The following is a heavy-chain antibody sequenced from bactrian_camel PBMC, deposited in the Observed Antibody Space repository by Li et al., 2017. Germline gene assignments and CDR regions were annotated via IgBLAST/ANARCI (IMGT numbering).Heavy chain of an antibody. V-gene: IGHV3-2*01. CDR1: GYIRARNC. CDR3: AGEQYGGSRASAAFGV. D-gene: IGHD6*01. Sequence: QVQLVESGGGSVQAGGSLRLSCAASGYIRARNCMLWFHRAPGGKRVGVASIYPSRGTTFYDDSVKGRFTISQDNAQNTLYLQMDNLKPEDTGVYYCAGEQYGGSRASAAFGVWGQGTQVTVS. CDR2: IYPSRGTT. J-gene: IGHJ6*01.